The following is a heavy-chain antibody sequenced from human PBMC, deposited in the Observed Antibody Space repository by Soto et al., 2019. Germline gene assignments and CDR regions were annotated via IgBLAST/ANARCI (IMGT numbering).Heavy chain of an antibody. D-gene: IGHD2-15*01. CDR3: AREGAGCSGGSCYHDAFDI. CDR2: LTRSGTT. CDR1: GFTFSNYA. J-gene: IGHJ3*02. Sequence: GGSLRLSCAASGFTFSNYAMSWVRQAPGKGLEWVSTLTRSGTTPYADSVRGRFTISRDNSKNTLYLQMNSLRAEDTAVYYCAREGAGCSGGSCYHDAFDIWGQGTMVTVSS. V-gene: IGHV3-23*01.